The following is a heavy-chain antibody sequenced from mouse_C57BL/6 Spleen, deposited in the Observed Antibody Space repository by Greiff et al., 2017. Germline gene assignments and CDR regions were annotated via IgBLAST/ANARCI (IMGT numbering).Heavy chain of an antibody. CDR1: GFTFSSYA. CDR3: TRYPGNYYAMDY. J-gene: IGHJ4*01. Sequence: EVKLMESGEGLVKPGGSLKLSCAASGFTFSSYAMSWVRQTPEKRLEWVAYISSGGDYIYYADTVKGRFTISRDNARNSLYLQMSSLKSEDTAMYYCTRYPGNYYAMDYWGQGTSVTVSS. D-gene: IGHD4-1*01. V-gene: IGHV5-9-1*02. CDR2: ISSGGDYI.